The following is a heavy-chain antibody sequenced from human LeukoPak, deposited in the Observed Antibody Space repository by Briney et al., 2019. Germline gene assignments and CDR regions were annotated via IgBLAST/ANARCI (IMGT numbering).Heavy chain of an antibody. J-gene: IGHJ4*02. CDR3: ATGYTSGTRIDY. CDR2: INSDGSSA. Sequence: GGSLRLSCAASGFTFSSYWMHWVRQVPGKGLVWVSRINSDGSSATYADSVRGRFTISRDNAKNTLYLQVSSLRAEDTAVYYCATGYTSGTRIDYWGQGTLVSVSS. D-gene: IGHD6-19*01. CDR1: GFTFSSYW. V-gene: IGHV3-74*01.